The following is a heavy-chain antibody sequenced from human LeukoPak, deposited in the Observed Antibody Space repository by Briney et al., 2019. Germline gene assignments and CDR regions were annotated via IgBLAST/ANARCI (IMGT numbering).Heavy chain of an antibody. Sequence: ASVKVSCKASGYTFTSYGISWVRQAPGQGLEWMGWISAYNGNTNYAQKLQGRVTMTTDTSTSTAYMELRSLRSDDTAVYYCARAACSSWYPAPFDYWGQGTLVTVSS. D-gene: IGHD6-13*01. CDR1: GYTFTSYG. V-gene: IGHV1-18*01. CDR3: ARAACSSWYPAPFDY. J-gene: IGHJ4*02. CDR2: ISAYNGNT.